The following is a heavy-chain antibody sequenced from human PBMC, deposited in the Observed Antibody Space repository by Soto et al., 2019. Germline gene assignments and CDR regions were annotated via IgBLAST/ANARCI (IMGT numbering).Heavy chain of an antibody. V-gene: IGHV1-69*01. CDR3: ARDRLGYCSGGSCSDAFDI. J-gene: IGHJ3*02. CDR1: GGTFSSYA. D-gene: IGHD2-15*01. CDR2: IIPIFGTA. Sequence: QVQLVQSGAEVKKPGSSVKVSCKASGGTFSSYAISWVRQAPGQGLEWMGGIIPIFGTANYAQKFQGRVTSTADESTSPAYMELSSLRSEDTGVYYCARDRLGYCSGGSCSDAFDIWGQGTMVTVSS.